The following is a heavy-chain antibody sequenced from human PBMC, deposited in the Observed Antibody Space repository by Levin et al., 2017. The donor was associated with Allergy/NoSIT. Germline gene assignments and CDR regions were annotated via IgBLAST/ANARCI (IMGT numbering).Heavy chain of an antibody. D-gene: IGHD3-22*01. J-gene: IGHJ6*02. V-gene: IGHV3-23*01. CDR2: ISGSGGST. CDR3: AKAYYYDSSGYRLAPYYYYGMDV. Sequence: AGGSLRLSCAASGFTFSSYAMSWVRQAPGKGLEWVSGISGSGGSTYYADSVKGRFTISRDNSKKTLYLQMNSLRAEDTAVYYCAKAYYYDSSGYRLAPYYYYGMDVWGQGTTVTVSS. CDR1: GFTFSSYA.